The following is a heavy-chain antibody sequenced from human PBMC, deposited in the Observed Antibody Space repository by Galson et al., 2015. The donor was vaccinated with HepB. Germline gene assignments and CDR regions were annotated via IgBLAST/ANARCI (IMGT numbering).Heavy chain of an antibody. J-gene: IGHJ5*02. CDR3: ARGHPYYYDSSGYNWFDP. CDR1: GYTFTSYG. D-gene: IGHD3-22*01. V-gene: IGHV1-18*04. Sequence: SCKASGYTFTSYGISWVRQAPGQGLEWMGWISAYNGNTNYAQKLQGRVTMTTDTSTSTAYMELRSLRSDDTAVYYCARGHPYYYDSSGYNWFDPWGQGTLVTVSS. CDR2: ISAYNGNT.